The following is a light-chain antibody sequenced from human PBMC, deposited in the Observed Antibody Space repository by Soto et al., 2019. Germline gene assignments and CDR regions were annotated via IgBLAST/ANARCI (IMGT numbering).Light chain of an antibody. CDR3: QKYDSAPFT. Sequence: MHMNQSPSSLSASLGYRVTINGRASQGISNYLAWYQQKPGKVPKFLIYDASTLQSGVPSRFSGSGSGTDFTLTISSLQPEDVATYYCQKYDSAPFTFGPGTKVDL. J-gene: IGKJ3*01. CDR1: QGISNY. CDR2: DAS. V-gene: IGKV1-27*01.